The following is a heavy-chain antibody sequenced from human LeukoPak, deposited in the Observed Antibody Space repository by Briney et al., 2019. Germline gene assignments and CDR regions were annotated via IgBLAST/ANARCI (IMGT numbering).Heavy chain of an antibody. CDR1: GGSFSGYY. CDR2: INHSGST. J-gene: IGHJ4*02. Sequence: SETLSLTCAVYGGSFSGYYWSWIRQPPGKGLEWIGEINHSGSTNYNPSLKSRVTISVDTSKNQFSLKLSSVTAADTAVYYCARHYSGRLVIAIPFFDYWGQGTLVTVSS. D-gene: IGHD2-21*01. CDR3: ARHYSGRLVIAIPFFDY. V-gene: IGHV4-34*01.